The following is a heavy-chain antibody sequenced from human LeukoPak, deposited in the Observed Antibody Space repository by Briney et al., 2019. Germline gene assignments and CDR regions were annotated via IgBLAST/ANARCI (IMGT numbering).Heavy chain of an antibody. CDR1: GYIFTGYY. D-gene: IGHD3-16*01. J-gene: IGHJ6*03. Sequence: ASVKVSCKASGYIFTGYYMHWVRQAPGQGLEWMGWINPNSGDTNYAQKFQGRVTMTRDTSISTAYMELSRLRSDDTAVYYCARGVSGTYYYYYMDVWGKGTTVTISS. CDR3: ARGVSGTYYYYYMDV. V-gene: IGHV1-2*02. CDR2: INPNSGDT.